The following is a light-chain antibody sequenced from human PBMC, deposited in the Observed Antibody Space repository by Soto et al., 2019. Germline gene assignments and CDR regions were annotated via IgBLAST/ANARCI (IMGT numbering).Light chain of an antibody. CDR3: QQYGSSPYS. CDR1: QSVSSSY. J-gene: IGKJ2*03. Sequence: EIVLTQSPDTLSLSPGERATLSRRASQSVSSSYLAWYQQKPGQAPRLLIYGASSRATGIPDRFSGSGSGTDFTLTISRLEPEDFAVYYCQQYGSSPYSFGKGTKLEIK. V-gene: IGKV3-20*01. CDR2: GAS.